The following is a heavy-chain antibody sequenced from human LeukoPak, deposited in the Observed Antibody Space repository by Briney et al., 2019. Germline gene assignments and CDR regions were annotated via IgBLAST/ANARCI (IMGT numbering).Heavy chain of an antibody. CDR2: IRYDGSNK. V-gene: IGHV3-30*02. D-gene: IGHD2/OR15-2a*01. J-gene: IGHJ4*02. CDR1: GFTFSSYG. Sequence: PGGSLRLSCAASGFTFSSYGMHWVRQAPGKGLEWVAFIRYDGSNKYYADSVKGRFTISRDNSKNTLYLQMNSLRAEDTAVYYCAKDRDFMAGYFDYWGQGTLVTVSS. CDR3: AKDRDFMAGYFDY.